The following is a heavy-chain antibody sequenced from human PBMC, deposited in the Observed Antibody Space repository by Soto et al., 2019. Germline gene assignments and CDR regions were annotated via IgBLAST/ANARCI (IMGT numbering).Heavy chain of an antibody. CDR2: IWYDGSNK. CDR3: ARDTLQYPYNWFDP. CDR1: GVTFSSYG. J-gene: IGHJ5*02. Sequence: PGGSLRLSCAASGVTFSSYGMHWVRQAPGKGLEWVAVIWYDGSNKYYADSVKGRFTISRDNSKNTLYLQMNSLRAEDTAVYYCARDTLQYPYNWFDPWGQGTLVTVS. D-gene: IGHD4-4*01. V-gene: IGHV3-33*01.